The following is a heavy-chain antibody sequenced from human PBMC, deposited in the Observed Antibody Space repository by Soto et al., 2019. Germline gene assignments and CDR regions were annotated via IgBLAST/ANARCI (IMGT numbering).Heavy chain of an antibody. D-gene: IGHD3-22*01. Sequence: SETLSLTCNVSGGSISSYYWSWIRQPPGKGLEWIGYIYYSGSTNYNPSLKSRVTISVDTSKNQFSLKLSSVTAADTAVYYCARDHYENNEYDAFDIWGQGTMVT. CDR2: IYYSGST. J-gene: IGHJ3*02. V-gene: IGHV4-59*12. CDR3: ARDHYENNEYDAFDI. CDR1: GGSISSYY.